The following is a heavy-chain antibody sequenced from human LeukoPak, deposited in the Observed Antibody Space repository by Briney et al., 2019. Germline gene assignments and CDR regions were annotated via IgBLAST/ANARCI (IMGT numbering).Heavy chain of an antibody. J-gene: IGHJ4*02. CDR2: MSDSGGGT. V-gene: IGHV3-23*01. CDR1: GFTFNTYS. Sequence: GGSLRLSCAASGFTFNTYSMNWARQAPGKGLEWVSTMSDSGGGTYYADSVKGRFTISRDNSKNTLYLQMNSLRADDTAVYYCDGADFWGQGTLVTV. CDR3: DGADF.